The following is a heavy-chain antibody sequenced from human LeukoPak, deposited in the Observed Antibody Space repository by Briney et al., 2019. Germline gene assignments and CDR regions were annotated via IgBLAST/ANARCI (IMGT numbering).Heavy chain of an antibody. D-gene: IGHD5-12*01. Sequence: KPSETLSLTCAVYGGSFSGYYWSWIRQPPGKGLEWIGEINHSGSTNYNPSLKSRVTISVDTSKNQFSLKLSSVTAADTAVYYCARQNQEPHLVDIVAGQNAFDIWGQGTMVTVSS. V-gene: IGHV4-34*01. CDR3: ARQNQEPHLVDIVAGQNAFDI. CDR2: INHSGST. J-gene: IGHJ3*02. CDR1: GGSFSGYY.